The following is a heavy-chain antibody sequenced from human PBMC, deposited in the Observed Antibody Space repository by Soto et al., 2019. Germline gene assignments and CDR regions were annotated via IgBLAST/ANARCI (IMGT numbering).Heavy chain of an antibody. Sequence: SGTPSPAFPVSGGSLSGLYWSWIRQPPGKGLEWIGYFYYSGSISYNPSLKSRLTISLDTSKNQFSLRLTSVTAADTAVYYCARSVFPWGQGTLVTVSS. CDR1: GGSLSGLY. CDR3: ARSVFP. V-gene: IGHV4-59*01. CDR2: FYYSGSI. J-gene: IGHJ5*02.